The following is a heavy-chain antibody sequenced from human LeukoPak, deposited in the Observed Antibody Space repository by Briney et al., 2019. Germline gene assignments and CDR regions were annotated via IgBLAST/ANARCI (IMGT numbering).Heavy chain of an antibody. Sequence: GGSLRLSCAASGFTFSSYSMNWVRQAPGKGLEWVSSISSSSSYMYYADSVKGRFTISRDNAKNSLYLQMNSLRAEDTAVYYCARDHIVVVPAAIETCFDYWGQGTLVTVSS. CDR3: ARDHIVVVPAAIETCFDY. V-gene: IGHV3-21*01. CDR1: GFTFSSYS. D-gene: IGHD2-2*01. J-gene: IGHJ4*02. CDR2: ISSSSSYM.